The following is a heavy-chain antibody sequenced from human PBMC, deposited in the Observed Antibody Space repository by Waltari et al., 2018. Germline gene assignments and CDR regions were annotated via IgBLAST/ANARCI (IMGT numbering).Heavy chain of an antibody. CDR2: IRRNDYTGGT. V-gene: IGHV3-49*04. CDR3: TREDDGNDSGAFDR. CDR1: GFTFRDYA. Sequence: EVQLVESGGDLVQPGRSLRLSCTGSGFTFRDYAINWVRQAPGKGLEWLGFIRRNDYTGGTSFAASVGGRVSSSRDDYKRTAYLEMNALQTDDSATYYCTREDDGNDSGAFDRWGQGTLVTVSS. J-gene: IGHJ3*01. D-gene: IGHD5-12*01.